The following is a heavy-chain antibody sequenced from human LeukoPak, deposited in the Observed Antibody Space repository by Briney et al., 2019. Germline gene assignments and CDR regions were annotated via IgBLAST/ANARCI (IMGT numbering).Heavy chain of an antibody. Sequence: SETLSLTCTVSGGSISSSSCYWGWIRQPPGKGLEWIGSIYYSGSTYYNPSLKSRVTISVDTSKNQFSLKLSSVTAADTAVYYCARVSFYGEQNDAFDIWGQGTMVTVSS. CDR3: ARVSFYGEQNDAFDI. CDR1: GGSISSSSCY. D-gene: IGHD1/OR15-1a*01. J-gene: IGHJ3*02. CDR2: IYYSGST. V-gene: IGHV4-39*07.